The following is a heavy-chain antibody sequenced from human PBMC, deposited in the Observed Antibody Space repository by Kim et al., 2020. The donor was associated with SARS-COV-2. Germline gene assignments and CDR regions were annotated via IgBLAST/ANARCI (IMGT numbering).Heavy chain of an antibody. V-gene: IGHV4-34*01. CDR2: INHSGST. D-gene: IGHD1-26*01. CDR1: GGSFSGYY. J-gene: IGHJ6*02. Sequence: SETLSLTCAVYGGSFSGYYWSWIRQPPGKGLEWIGEINHSGSTNYNPSLKSRVTISVDTSKNQFSLKLSSVTAADTAVYYCASCGEPYYYYYYGMDVWGQGTTVTVSS. CDR3: ASCGEPYYYYYYGMDV.